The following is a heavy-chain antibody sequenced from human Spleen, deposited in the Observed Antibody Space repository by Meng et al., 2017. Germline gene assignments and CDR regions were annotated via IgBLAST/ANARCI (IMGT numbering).Heavy chain of an antibody. CDR1: GGSISSSSYY. CDR2: IYYSGST. CDR3: ARDLQGYIYAFGY. J-gene: IGHJ4*02. D-gene: IGHD5-18*01. V-gene: IGHV4-39*02. Sequence: QLQLQESGPGLGKPSETLSLTCTVSGGSISSSSYYWGWIRQPPGKGLGWIGSIYYSGSTYYNPSLKSRVTISVDTSKNQFSLKLSSVTAADTAMYYCARDLQGYIYAFGYWGQGTLVTVSS.